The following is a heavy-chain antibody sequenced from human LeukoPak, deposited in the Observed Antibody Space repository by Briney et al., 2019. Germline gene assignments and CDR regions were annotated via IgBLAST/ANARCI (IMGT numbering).Heavy chain of an antibody. CDR2: IYHSGST. V-gene: IGHV4-59*01. CDR3: ARGGGGWSGRSWSNYWFFDL. J-gene: IGHJ2*01. CDR1: GGSISDFY. D-gene: IGHD6-13*01. Sequence: SETLSLTCTVSGGSISDFYWSWIRQPPGKGLEWIGYIYHSGSTNHNPSLKSRVALSVDTSKNQFSLKLTSVTAADTAVYYCARGGGGWSGRSWSNYWFFDLWGRGTLVTVSS.